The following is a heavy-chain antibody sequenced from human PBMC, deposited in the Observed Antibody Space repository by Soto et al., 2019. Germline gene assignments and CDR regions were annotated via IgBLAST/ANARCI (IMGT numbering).Heavy chain of an antibody. CDR2: INAGNGNT. J-gene: IGHJ4*02. Sequence: PSVTVTSKASGSAFTSYPMHWVREAPGQRLEWMGWINAGNGNTKYSQKFQGRVTITRDTSASTAYMELSSLRSEDTAVYYCASLLWFGESYYFDNRGQGTLVTLYS. CDR1: GSAFTSYP. D-gene: IGHD3-10*01. V-gene: IGHV1-3*01. CDR3: ASLLWFGESYYFDN.